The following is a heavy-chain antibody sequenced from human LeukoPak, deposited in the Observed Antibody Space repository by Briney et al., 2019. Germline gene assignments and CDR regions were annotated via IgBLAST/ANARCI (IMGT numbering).Heavy chain of an antibody. CDR3: ARDTLSSSSFDY. D-gene: IGHD6-13*01. CDR2: ISRSSTTI. J-gene: IGHJ4*02. Sequence: PGGSLRLSCAASGFTFSDYSMNWVRQAPGKGLEWVSYISRSSTTIYYADSVKGRFTTSRDNAKNSLYLQMNSLRAEDTAVYYCARDTLSSSSFDYWGQGILVTVSS. CDR1: GFTFSDYS. V-gene: IGHV3-48*01.